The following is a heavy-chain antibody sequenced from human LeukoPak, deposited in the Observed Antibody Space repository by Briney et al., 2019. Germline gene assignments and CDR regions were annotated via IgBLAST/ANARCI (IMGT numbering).Heavy chain of an antibody. Sequence: GESLKISCKGSGYSFTSYWIGWVRQMPGKGLEWMGIIYPGDSDTRYSPSFQGKVTISADRSISTAYLQWTSLKASDTAMYYCASGYSSSWLAFDYWGQGTLVTVSS. CDR2: IYPGDSDT. CDR1: GYSFTSYW. CDR3: ASGYSSSWLAFDY. V-gene: IGHV5-51*01. D-gene: IGHD6-13*01. J-gene: IGHJ4*02.